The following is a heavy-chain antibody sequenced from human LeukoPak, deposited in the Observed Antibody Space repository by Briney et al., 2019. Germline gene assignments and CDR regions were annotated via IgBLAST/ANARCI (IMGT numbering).Heavy chain of an antibody. CDR2: IDYDSSHI. D-gene: IGHD3-9*01. J-gene: IGHJ4*02. CDR3: ARDLLRYLRVGHYDY. CDR1: GFTFSNSA. V-gene: IGHV3-21*01. Sequence: GSLRLSCAASGFTFSNSAMNWVRQVPGKGLEWVSSIDYDSSHIYYAASVRGRFTISRDNARNSVYLQMNSLRVEDTAVYYCARDLLRYLRVGHYDYWGQGTLVAVSS.